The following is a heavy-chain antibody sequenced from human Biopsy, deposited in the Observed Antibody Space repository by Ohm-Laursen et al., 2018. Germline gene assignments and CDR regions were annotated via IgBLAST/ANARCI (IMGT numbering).Heavy chain of an antibody. J-gene: IGHJ2*01. V-gene: IGHV4-31*03. CDR1: GAFVKTSGYF. CDR3: VREPKTGTAEAWYFDL. D-gene: IGHD3-9*01. Sequence: TLSLTCSVFGAFVKTSGYFWAWTRQRPGKGLEWIGYISYNERTHYNPSLTSRLAISFDTSNNRISLQLRSVSVADTAVYYCVREPKTGTAEAWYFDLWGRGSPVTVPS. CDR2: ISYNERT.